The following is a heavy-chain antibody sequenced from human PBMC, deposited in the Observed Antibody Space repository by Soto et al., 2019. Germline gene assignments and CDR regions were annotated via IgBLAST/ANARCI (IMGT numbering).Heavy chain of an antibody. D-gene: IGHD4-17*01. CDR1: GGSISGSNW. V-gene: IGHV4-4*02. CDR3: ARGDYGDNDAFDI. J-gene: IGHJ3*02. Sequence: SETLCLTCAVAGGSISGSNWWSWVRQPPGKGLEWIGEIYHSGSTNYNPSLKSRVTISVDKSKNQFSLKLSSVTAADTAVYYCARGDYGDNDAFDIWGQGTMVTVSS. CDR2: IYHSGST.